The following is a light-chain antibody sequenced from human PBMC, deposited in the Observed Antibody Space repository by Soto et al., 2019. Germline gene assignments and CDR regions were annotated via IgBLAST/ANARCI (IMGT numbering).Light chain of an antibody. Sequence: QSVLTQPASVSGSPGQSITISCTGTSSDVGGYNYVSWYQQHPGKAPKLMIYDVSNRPSGVSNRFSGSKSGNTASLTISGPQAEDEADYYCSSYTSSSPPYVFGTGPKLPVL. CDR3: SSYTSSSPPYV. CDR1: SSDVGGYNY. J-gene: IGLJ1*01. CDR2: DVS. V-gene: IGLV2-14*01.